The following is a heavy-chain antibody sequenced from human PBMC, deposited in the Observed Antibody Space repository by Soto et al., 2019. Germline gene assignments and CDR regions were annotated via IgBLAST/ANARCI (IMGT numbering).Heavy chain of an antibody. CDR3: AKPFSPLSSWYYYFGMDV. CDR2: ISSSSSYT. V-gene: IGHV3-11*06. J-gene: IGHJ6*02. CDR1: GFTFSDYY. D-gene: IGHD6-13*01. Sequence: PGGSLRLSCAAFGFTFSDYYMNWIRQAPGKGLEWVSYISSSSSYTNYADSVKGRFTISRDNAKNSLYLQMNSLGAEDTAVYYCAKPFSPLSSWYYYFGMDVWGQGTTVTVSS.